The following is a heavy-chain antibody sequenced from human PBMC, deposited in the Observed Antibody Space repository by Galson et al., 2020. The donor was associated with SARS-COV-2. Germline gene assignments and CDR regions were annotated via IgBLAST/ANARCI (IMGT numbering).Heavy chain of an antibody. CDR2: IHTNGNT. Sequence: ETSETLSLTCSVSGGSISTYYWSWIRQPAGKGLEWIGRIHTNGNTNYNPSHKSRVTMSVDTSKNQLSLNLTSVTAADTAVYYCAREVNLGGAQRDFDYWGQGTLVTVSS. V-gene: IGHV4-4*07. J-gene: IGHJ4*02. CDR3: AREVNLGGAQRDFDY. D-gene: IGHD3-16*01. CDR1: GGSISTYY.